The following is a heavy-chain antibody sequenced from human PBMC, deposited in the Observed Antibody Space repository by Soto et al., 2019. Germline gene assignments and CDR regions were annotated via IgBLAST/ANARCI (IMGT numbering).Heavy chain of an antibody. CDR3: AKDYCSGGSCYEYFDL. Sequence: QVQLVESGGGGVQPGRSLRLSCAASGFTFSSNGMHWVRQAPGKGLEWVAVISYDGSNKYYADSVKGRFTISRDNSKNTLYLQMNSLRAEDTAVYYCAKDYCSGGSCYEYFDLWGRGTLVTVSS. CDR1: GFTFSSNG. D-gene: IGHD2-15*01. CDR2: ISYDGSNK. J-gene: IGHJ2*01. V-gene: IGHV3-30*18.